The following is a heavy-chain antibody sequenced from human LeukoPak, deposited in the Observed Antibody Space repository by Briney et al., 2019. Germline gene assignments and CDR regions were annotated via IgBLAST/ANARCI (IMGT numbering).Heavy chain of an antibody. J-gene: IGHJ4*02. Sequence: ASVKVSCKASGYTFTSYAMHWVRQAPGQRLEWMGWINAGNGNTKYSRKFQGRVTMTRDTSTSTVYMKLRSLRSEDTAIYYCAKLATSDTGETYWGQGTLVTVSS. CDR1: GYTFTSYA. V-gene: IGHV1-3*01. CDR3: AKLATSDTGETY. CDR2: INAGNGNT. D-gene: IGHD3-16*01.